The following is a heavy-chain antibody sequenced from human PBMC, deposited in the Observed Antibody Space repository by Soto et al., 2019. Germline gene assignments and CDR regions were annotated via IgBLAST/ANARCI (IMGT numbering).Heavy chain of an antibody. D-gene: IGHD3-3*02. V-gene: IGHV4-38-2*02. CDR3: ARDGAFLEWLLPSHFDY. CDR1: GYSISSGYY. Sequence: SETLSLTCAVSGYSISSGYYWGWIRQPPGKGLEWIGSIYHSGSTYYNPSLKSRVTISVDTSKNQFSLKLSSVTAADTAVYYCARDGAFLEWLLPSHFDYWGQGTLVTVS. CDR2: IYHSGST. J-gene: IGHJ4*02.